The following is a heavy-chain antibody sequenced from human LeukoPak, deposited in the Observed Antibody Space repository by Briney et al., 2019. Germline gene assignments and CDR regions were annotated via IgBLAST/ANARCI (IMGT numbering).Heavy chain of an antibody. Sequence: GGSLRLSCAASVFTVSSDYVSWVRQPPGKWLEWVSVIYRGASTYYADSVKSRFTTSRDNSKTPPYLQMTCMRAEDTAVYYCAKEAGYCSSTSCYPFASWGQGPLVTVSS. V-gene: IGHV3-53*01. D-gene: IGHD2-2*03. J-gene: IGHJ4*02. CDR3: AKEAGYCSSTSCYPFAS. CDR2: IYRGAST. CDR1: VFTVSSDY.